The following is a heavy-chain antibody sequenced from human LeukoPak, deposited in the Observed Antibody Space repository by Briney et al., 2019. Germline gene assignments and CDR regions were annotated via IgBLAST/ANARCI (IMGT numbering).Heavy chain of an antibody. CDR1: GFTFSSYS. Sequence: GGSLRLSCAASGFTFSSYSINWVRQAPGKGLEWVSYISSSSSTIYYADSVKGRFTISRDNAKNSLYLQMNSLRAEDTAVYYCARDFSGWYGGVWDYWGQGTLVTVSS. V-gene: IGHV3-48*04. J-gene: IGHJ4*02. D-gene: IGHD6-19*01. CDR3: ARDFSGWYGGVWDY. CDR2: ISSSSSTI.